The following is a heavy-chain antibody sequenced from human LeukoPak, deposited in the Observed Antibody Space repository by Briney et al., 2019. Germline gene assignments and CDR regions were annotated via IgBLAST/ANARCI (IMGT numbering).Heavy chain of an antibody. Sequence: SETLSLTCAVYGGSFSGYYWGWLRQPPGKGLDWIGEINHSGSTNYNPSLRSRVTISVDTSKNQFSLKLSSVTAADTAVYYCARRLYSSSWSAFDIWGQGTMVTVSS. CDR2: INHSGST. CDR3: ARRLYSSSWSAFDI. CDR1: GGSFSGYY. J-gene: IGHJ3*02. D-gene: IGHD6-13*01. V-gene: IGHV4-34*01.